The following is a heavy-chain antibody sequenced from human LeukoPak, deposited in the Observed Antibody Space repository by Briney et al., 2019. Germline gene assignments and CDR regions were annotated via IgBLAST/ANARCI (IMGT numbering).Heavy chain of an antibody. J-gene: IGHJ4*02. D-gene: IGHD1-26*01. CDR2: ISGSGGNT. V-gene: IGHV3-23*01. CDR3: AREVGVADY. CDR1: GFTFSSYA. Sequence: GGSLRLSCAASGFTFSSYAMSWVRQAPGKGLEWVSVISGSGGNTYYADSLKGRFTISRDNSKNTLYVQMNSLRADDTAVYYCAREVGVADYWGQGTLVTVSS.